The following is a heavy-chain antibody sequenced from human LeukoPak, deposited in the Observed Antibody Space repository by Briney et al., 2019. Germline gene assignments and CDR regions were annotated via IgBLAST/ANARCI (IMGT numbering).Heavy chain of an antibody. Sequence: PSETLSLTCFVSGGSISSYYWSGIRRPPGEGREWIGYIYYRGKTNYNPSRKRRVTISLATSKNQFSLRLSSVTAADTAVYHCARGIYDRSGFSYYYYHMDGGGKGTTVTVSS. V-gene: IGHV4-59*01. D-gene: IGHD3-22*01. CDR2: IYYRGKT. CDR1: GGSISSYY. CDR3: ARGIYDRSGFSYYYYHMDG. J-gene: IGHJ6*03.